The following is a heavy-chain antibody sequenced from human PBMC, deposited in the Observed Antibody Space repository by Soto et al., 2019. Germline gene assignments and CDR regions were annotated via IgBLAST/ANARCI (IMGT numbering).Heavy chain of an antibody. J-gene: IGHJ3*02. CDR2: ISYDGSNK. V-gene: IGHV3-30*03. CDR1: GFTFSSYG. Sequence: QVQLVESGGGVVPPGRSLRLSCAASGFTFSSYGMHWVRQAPGKGLEWVAVISYDGSNKYYADSVKGRFTISRDNSKNTLYLQMNSMRAEDTAVYYCGSGSYGSAFDIWGQETMVTDSS. D-gene: IGHD1-26*01. CDR3: GSGSYGSAFDI.